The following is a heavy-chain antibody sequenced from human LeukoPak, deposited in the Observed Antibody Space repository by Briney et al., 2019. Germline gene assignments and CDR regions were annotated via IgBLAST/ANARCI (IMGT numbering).Heavy chain of an antibody. CDR2: IYHSGST. V-gene: IGHV4-4*02. Sequence: SETLSLTCAVSGGSISSSNWWSWVRQPPGKGLEWIGEIYHSGSTNYNPSLKSRVAISVDKSKNQFSLKLSSVTAADTAVYYCASIAVAGAYFDYWGQGTLVTVSS. CDR1: GGSISSSNW. D-gene: IGHD6-19*01. CDR3: ASIAVAGAYFDY. J-gene: IGHJ4*02.